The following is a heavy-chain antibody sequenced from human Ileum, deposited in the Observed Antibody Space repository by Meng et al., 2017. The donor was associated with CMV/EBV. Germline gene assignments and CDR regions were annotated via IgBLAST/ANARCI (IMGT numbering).Heavy chain of an antibody. D-gene: IGHD2-15*01. Sequence: GESLKISCAASGFTFSNYWMHWVRQVPGKGLVWVSRINRDGSSTTYADSVKGRFTISRDSAKNTLFLQMNSLTGEDTAVYYCASASCSSGNCATIDYWGQGTLVTVSS. CDR2: INRDGSST. CDR3: ASASCSSGNCATIDY. CDR1: GFTFSNYW. J-gene: IGHJ4*02. V-gene: IGHV3-74*01.